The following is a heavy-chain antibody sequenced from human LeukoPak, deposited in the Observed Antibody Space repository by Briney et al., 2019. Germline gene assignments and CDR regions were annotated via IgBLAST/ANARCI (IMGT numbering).Heavy chain of an antibody. D-gene: IGHD6-13*01. CDR3: ARGTTRGGSSWYTRYYYYMDV. V-gene: IGHV3-7*01. CDR1: GFTFSSYW. J-gene: IGHJ6*03. Sequence: GGSLRLSCAASGFTFSSYWMNWVRQAPGKGLEWVANIKQDGTEKYYVDSVKGRFTISRDNAKNSLYLQMNSLRAEDTAVYYCARGTTRGGSSWYTRYYYYMDVWGKGTTVTVSS. CDR2: IKQDGTEK.